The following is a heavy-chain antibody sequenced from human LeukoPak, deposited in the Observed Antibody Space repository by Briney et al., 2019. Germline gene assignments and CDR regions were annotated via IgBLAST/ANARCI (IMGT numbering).Heavy chain of an antibody. V-gene: IGHV4-38-2*02. CDR2: IHHSGST. CDR1: GYSISSGYY. J-gene: IGHJ4*02. CDR3: ARNSIDILTGTYYFDY. Sequence: SETLSLTCTVSGYSISSGYYWGWIRQPPGKGLEWIGSIHHSGSTYYNPSLKSRVTISVDTSKNQFSLKLSSVTAADTAVYYCARNSIDILTGTYYFDYWGQGTLVTVSS. D-gene: IGHD3-9*01.